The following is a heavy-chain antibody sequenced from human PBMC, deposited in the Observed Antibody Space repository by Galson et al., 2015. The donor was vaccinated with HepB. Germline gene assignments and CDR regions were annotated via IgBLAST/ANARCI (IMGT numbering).Heavy chain of an antibody. CDR2: INTNTGNP. Sequence: SVKVSCKASGHTFTSYAMNWVRQAPGQGLEWMGWINTNTGNPTYAQGFTGRFVFSLDTSVSTAYLQISSLKAEDTAVYYCARGGAEQQPTGWFDPWGQGTLVTVSS. CDR3: ARGGAEQQPTGWFDP. CDR1: GHTFTSYA. J-gene: IGHJ5*02. D-gene: IGHD6-13*01. V-gene: IGHV7-4-1*02.